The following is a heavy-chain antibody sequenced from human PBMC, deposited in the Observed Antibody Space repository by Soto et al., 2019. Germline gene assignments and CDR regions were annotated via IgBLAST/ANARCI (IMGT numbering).Heavy chain of an antibody. J-gene: IGHJ6*02. CDR1: GGSISSGGYY. Sequence: SETLSHTCTVSGGSISSGGYYWSWIRQHPGKGLEWIGYIYYSGSTYYNPSLKSRVTISVDTSKNQFSLKLSSVTAADTAVYYCARDVRLRFLDRYYYGMDVWGQGTTVTVSS. CDR3: ARDVRLRFLDRYYYGMDV. V-gene: IGHV4-31*03. CDR2: IYYSGST. D-gene: IGHD3-3*01.